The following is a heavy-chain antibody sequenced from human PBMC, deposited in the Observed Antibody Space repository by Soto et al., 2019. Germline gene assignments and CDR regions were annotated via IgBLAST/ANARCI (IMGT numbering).Heavy chain of an antibody. V-gene: IGHV3-53*05. Sequence: GGSLRLSCAASGFTRTYNYMNWVRQAPGKGLEWVSLIYSGGSTYYADSVNGRFTISRDNSKNTLYLQMNSLRFEDTAVYYCARESYDFWSGYSNSFDPWGQGTLVTVSS. J-gene: IGHJ5*02. CDR3: ARESYDFWSGYSNSFDP. D-gene: IGHD3-3*01. CDR2: IYSGGST. CDR1: GFTRTYNY.